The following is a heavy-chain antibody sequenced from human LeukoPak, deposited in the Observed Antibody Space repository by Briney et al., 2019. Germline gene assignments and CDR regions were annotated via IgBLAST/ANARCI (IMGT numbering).Heavy chain of an antibody. CDR3: ARLWPTDSSHGLDY. Sequence: SETLSLTCTVSGGSISSGGYYWNWIRQHPGKGLEWIGYIYYSGSTYYNPSVKSRVTISVDTSKNQFSLKLSSVTAADTAVYYCARLWPTDSSHGLDYWGQGTLVTVSS. CDR1: GGSISSGGYY. V-gene: IGHV4-31*03. D-gene: IGHD3-10*01. J-gene: IGHJ4*02. CDR2: IYYSGST.